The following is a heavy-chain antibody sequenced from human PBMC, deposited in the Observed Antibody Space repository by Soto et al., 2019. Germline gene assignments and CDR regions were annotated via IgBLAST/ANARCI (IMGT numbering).Heavy chain of an antibody. CDR3: ARGIYSNPYFDY. D-gene: IGHD4-4*01. Sequence: SETLSLTCPVSGGSISSYYLSWIRQPPGKGLEWIGYIYYSGSTNYNPSLKSRVTISVDTSKNQFSLKLSSVTAADTAVYYCARGIYSNPYFDYWGQGTLVTVSS. CDR1: GGSISSYY. V-gene: IGHV4-59*01. CDR2: IYYSGST. J-gene: IGHJ4*02.